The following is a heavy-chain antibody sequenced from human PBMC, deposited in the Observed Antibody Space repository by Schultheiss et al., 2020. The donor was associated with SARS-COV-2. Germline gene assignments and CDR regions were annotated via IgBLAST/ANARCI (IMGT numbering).Heavy chain of an antibody. Sequence: SETLSLTCTVSGGSISSYYWSWIRQPAGKGLEWIGRIYTSGSTNYNPSLKSRVTISVDTSKNQFSLKLSSVTAADTAVYYCARKGHFYYYYYGMDVWGQGTTVTVSS. CDR3: ARKGHFYYYYYGMDV. V-gene: IGHV4-4*07. CDR1: GGSISSYY. CDR2: IYTSGST. J-gene: IGHJ6*02.